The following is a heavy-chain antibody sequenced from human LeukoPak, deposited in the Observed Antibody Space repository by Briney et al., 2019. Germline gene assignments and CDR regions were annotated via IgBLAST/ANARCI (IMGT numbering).Heavy chain of an antibody. V-gene: IGHV1-8*01. CDR3: ARGPPNWGYDY. CDR2: MSPNGGDT. CDR1: GYTFTSYD. D-gene: IGHD7-27*01. J-gene: IGHJ4*02. Sequence: ASVKVSCKASGYTFTSYDFNWVRQAPGQRPEWMGWMSPNGGDTGYAQKFQDRVTMTRNTSMSTAYMELSSLRSDDTAVYYCARGPPNWGYDYWGPGTLVTVSS.